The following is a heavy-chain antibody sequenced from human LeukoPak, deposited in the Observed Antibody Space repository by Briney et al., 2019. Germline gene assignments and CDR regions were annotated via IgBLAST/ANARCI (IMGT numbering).Heavy chain of an antibody. CDR3: VKSSYSSAWFDLWAFDI. V-gene: IGHV3-64D*06. Sequence: GGSLRLSCSASGFSFGRYSMHWVRQAPGKGLEYVSAISSNGGSTYYADSVKGRFIISRDNSKNTLYLQMTSLRVEDTAVYYCVKSSYSSAWFDLWAFDIWGQGTMVTVSS. CDR1: GFSFGRYS. CDR2: ISSNGGST. J-gene: IGHJ3*02. D-gene: IGHD6-19*01.